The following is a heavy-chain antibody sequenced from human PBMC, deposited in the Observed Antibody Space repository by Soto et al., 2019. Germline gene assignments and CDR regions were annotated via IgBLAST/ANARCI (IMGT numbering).Heavy chain of an antibody. Sequence: PGGSLRHSCAASGFTFSSYGMHWVRQAPGKGLEWVAVISYDGSNKYYADSVKGRFTISRDNSKNTLYLQMNSLRAEDTAVYYCAKDIGGIAAAGRAMDVRGQGTTVTGSS. CDR3: AKDIGGIAAAGRAMDV. J-gene: IGHJ6*02. V-gene: IGHV3-30*18. D-gene: IGHD6-13*01. CDR1: GFTFSSYG. CDR2: ISYDGSNK.